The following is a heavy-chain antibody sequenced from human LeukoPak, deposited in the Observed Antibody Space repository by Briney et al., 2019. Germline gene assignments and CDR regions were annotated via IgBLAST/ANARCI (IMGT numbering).Heavy chain of an antibody. CDR1: GFTVSSNY. V-gene: IGHV3-23*01. D-gene: IGHD1-1*01. J-gene: IGHJ5*02. CDR3: AKARTWGPGPQFDP. Sequence: PGGSLRLSCAASGFTVSSNYMSWVRQAPGKGLEWVSAISGSGGSTYYADSVKGRFTISRDNSKNTLYLQMNSLRAEDTAVYYCAKARTWGPGPQFDPWGQGTLVTVSS. CDR2: ISGSGGST.